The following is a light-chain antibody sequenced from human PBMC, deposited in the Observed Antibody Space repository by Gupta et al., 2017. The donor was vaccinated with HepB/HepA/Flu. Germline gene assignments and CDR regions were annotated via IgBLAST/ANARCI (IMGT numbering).Light chain of an antibody. Sequence: SYVLTQPPSVSVAPGQTATITCGGTHIGTKSVHWYQQRPGQAPKLVVFDDSDRPSGIPERFSGSNSGDTATLTITRVEAGDEADYYCHVWDTTEGHVFGTGTQVTLL. CDR1: HIGTKS. V-gene: IGLV3-21*02. CDR3: HVWDTTEGHV. J-gene: IGLJ1*01. CDR2: DDS.